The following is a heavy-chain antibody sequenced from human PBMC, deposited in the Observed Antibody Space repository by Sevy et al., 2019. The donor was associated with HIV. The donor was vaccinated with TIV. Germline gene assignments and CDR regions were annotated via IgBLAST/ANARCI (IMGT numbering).Heavy chain of an antibody. CDR3: AKDRAVLVGDAFDL. CDR2: ISGSGGST. CDR1: EITLSNYA. J-gene: IGHJ3*01. Sequence: GGSLRLSCAASEITLSNYAMNWVRQAPGRGLEWVSAISGSGGSTCYADSVKGRFTISRDNSKNTLSLQMHSLRVEDTAVYYCAKDRAVLVGDAFDLWGQGTMVTVSS. V-gene: IGHV3-23*01. D-gene: IGHD2-15*01.